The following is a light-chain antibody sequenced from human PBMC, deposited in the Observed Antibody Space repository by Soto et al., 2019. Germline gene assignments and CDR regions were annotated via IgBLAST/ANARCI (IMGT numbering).Light chain of an antibody. V-gene: IGLV2-11*01. CDR2: DVS. J-gene: IGLJ1*01. CDR1: SSDVGGYNY. CDR3: CSYAGSYTSYV. Sequence: QSALTQPRSVSGSPGQSVTISCTGASSDVGGYNYVSWYQQHPGKAPKLMIYDVSKRPSGVPDRFSGSKSGNTASLTISGRQAEDEADYYCCSYAGSYTSYVFGTGKRAPS.